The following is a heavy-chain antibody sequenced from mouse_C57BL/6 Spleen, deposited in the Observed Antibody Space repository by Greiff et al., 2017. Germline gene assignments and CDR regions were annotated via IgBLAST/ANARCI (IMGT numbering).Heavy chain of an antibody. CDR1: GYTFTSYW. CDR2: IYPSDSET. D-gene: IGHD1-1*02. CDR3: ARGWEEGSFYY. V-gene: IGHV1-61*01. Sequence: QVQLQQPGAELVRPGSSVKLSCKASGYTFTSYWMDWVKQRPGQGLEWIGNIYPSDSETHYNQKFKDKATLTVDKSSSTAYMQLSSLTSEDSAVYYCARGWEEGSFYYWGQGTTLTVSS. J-gene: IGHJ2*01.